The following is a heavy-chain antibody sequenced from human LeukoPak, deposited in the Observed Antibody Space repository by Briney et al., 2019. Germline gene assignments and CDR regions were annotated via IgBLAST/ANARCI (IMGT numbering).Heavy chain of an antibody. J-gene: IGHJ6*02. Sequence: GASVTVSCKASGFTFTGYYMHWVRQAPGQGLERMGRVTPNSGDTNYAQKFQGRVTMIRDTSISTAYMELSRLTSDDTAVYYCARRDAMDVWGQGTTVTVS. V-gene: IGHV1-2*06. CDR2: VTPNSGDT. CDR3: ARRDAMDV. CDR1: GFTFTGYY.